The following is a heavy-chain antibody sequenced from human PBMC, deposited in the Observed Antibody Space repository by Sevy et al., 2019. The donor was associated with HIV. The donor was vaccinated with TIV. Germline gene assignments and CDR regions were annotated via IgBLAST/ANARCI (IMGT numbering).Heavy chain of an antibody. Sequence: GGSLRLSCAASGFTFSSYSMNWVRQAPGKGLEWVSSISSSSSSYIYYADSVKGRFTISRDNAKNSLYLQMNSLRAEDTAVYYCARDIREISPSQFDWLPHMNHHQDYNNWFDPWGQGTLVTVSS. J-gene: IGHJ5*02. V-gene: IGHV3-21*01. CDR3: ARDIREISPSQFDWLPHMNHHQDYNNWFDP. CDR2: ISSSSSSYI. D-gene: IGHD3-9*01. CDR1: GFTFSSYS.